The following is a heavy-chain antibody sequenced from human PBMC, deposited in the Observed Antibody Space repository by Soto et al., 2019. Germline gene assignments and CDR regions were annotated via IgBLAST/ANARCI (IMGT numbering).Heavy chain of an antibody. CDR3: ARTKCSGGSCYSWSLDY. V-gene: IGHV4-31*03. D-gene: IGHD2-15*01. J-gene: IGHJ4*02. CDR1: GGSITTGGYY. Sequence: TLSLTCTVSGGSITTGGYYWSWIRQLPGKGLEWIGHRYYSESTYYNPSLKSRVSISLDTSKNHFSLKPSFVTAADTAMYYCARTKCSGGSCYSWSLDYWGQGTPLTVSS. CDR2: RYYSEST.